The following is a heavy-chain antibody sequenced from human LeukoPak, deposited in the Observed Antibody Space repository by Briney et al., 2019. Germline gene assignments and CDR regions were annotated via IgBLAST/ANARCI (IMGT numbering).Heavy chain of an antibody. CDR3: AKDSTNSGWDY. D-gene: IGHD6-19*01. V-gene: IGHV3-30*18. CDR1: GFTFSSYG. J-gene: IGHJ4*02. Sequence: PGGSLRLSCAASGFTFSSYGMHWVRQAPGKGLEWVAVISYDGSNKYYADSVKGRFTISRDNSKNTLYLQMNSLRAEDTAVYYCAKDSTNSGWDYWGQGTLVTVSS. CDR2: ISYDGSNK.